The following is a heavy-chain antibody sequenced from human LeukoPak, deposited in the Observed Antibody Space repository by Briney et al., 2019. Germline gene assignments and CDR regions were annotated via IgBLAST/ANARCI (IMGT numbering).Heavy chain of an antibody. CDR1: GYTFTSYY. CDR3: ARDFCGGDCYSPDY. J-gene: IGHJ4*02. Sequence: GASVKVSCKASGYTFTSYYMHWVRQAPGQGPEWMGIINPSGGSTSYAQKFRGRVTMTRDTSTNTVYMELSSLRSGDTAVYYCARDFCGGDCYSPDYWGQGTLVTVSS. CDR2: INPSGGST. D-gene: IGHD2-21*02. V-gene: IGHV1-46*01.